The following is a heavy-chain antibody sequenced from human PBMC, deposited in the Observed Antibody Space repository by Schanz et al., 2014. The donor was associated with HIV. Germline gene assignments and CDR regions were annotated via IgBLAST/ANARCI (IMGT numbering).Heavy chain of an antibody. CDR1: GFNFNNYA. D-gene: IGHD2-15*01. Sequence: VQLLESGGGLEQPGGSLRLSCAASGFNFNNYAMTWVRQAPGKGLEWVAVIWYDGSNTYYGDSVKGRFTISRDNSKNTLYLQMKSLRAEDTAVYYCARGGLGVVAEGNAFDLWGQGTTVTVSS. CDR2: IWYDGSNT. V-gene: IGHV3-33*08. CDR3: ARGGLGVVAEGNAFDL. J-gene: IGHJ6*02.